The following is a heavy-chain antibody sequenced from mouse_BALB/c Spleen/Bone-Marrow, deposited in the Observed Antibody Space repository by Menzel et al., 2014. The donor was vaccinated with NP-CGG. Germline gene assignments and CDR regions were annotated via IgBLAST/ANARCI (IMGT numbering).Heavy chain of an antibody. CDR2: IDPANGNT. CDR1: GFNIKDTY. Sequence: EVKLVESGAELVKPGASVKLSCTASGFNIKDTYMHWVKQRPEQGLERIGRIDPANGNTKYDPKFQGKATITADTSSNTAYLQLSSLTSEDTAVYYCAPYYYGSSLFAYWGQGTLVTVSA. V-gene: IGHV14-3*02. J-gene: IGHJ3*01. D-gene: IGHD1-1*01. CDR3: APYYYGSSLFAY.